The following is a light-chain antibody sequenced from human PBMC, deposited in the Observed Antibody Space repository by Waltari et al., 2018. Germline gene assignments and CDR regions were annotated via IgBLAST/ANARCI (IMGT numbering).Light chain of an antibody. Sequence: QSVLTQPPSASGTPGQRVPISCSGSTSNIGRNSVIWYQQFPGPAPKLLVYRNNGRPSGVPDRISGSKSGTSASLAISGLRSEDEADYYCATWDGSLTAWVFGGGTKVTVL. J-gene: IGLJ3*02. CDR3: ATWDGSLTAWV. V-gene: IGLV1-47*01. CDR2: RNN. CDR1: TSNIGRNS.